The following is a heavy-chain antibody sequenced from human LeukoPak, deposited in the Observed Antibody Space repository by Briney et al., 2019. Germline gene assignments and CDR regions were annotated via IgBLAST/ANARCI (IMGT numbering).Heavy chain of an antibody. V-gene: IGHV4-34*01. CDR3: ARGPRSSFLNY. D-gene: IGHD6-6*01. J-gene: IGHJ4*02. CDR1: GGSFSGYY. CDR2: INHSGST. Sequence: PSETLSLTCAVYGGSFSGYYWSWIRQPPGKGLEWIGEINHSGSTNYNPSLKSRVTISVDTSKNQFSLKLSSVTAADTAVYYCARGPRSSFLNYWGQGTLVTVSS.